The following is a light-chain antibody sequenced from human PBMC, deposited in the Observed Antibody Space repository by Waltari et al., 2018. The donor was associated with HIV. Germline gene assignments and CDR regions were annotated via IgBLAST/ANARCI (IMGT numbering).Light chain of an antibody. Sequence: SSDLTQPPSLSVSPGQTATITCSGDSLPKQFGYWYQQKAGQAPFLIINKDRERPSGIPERFYGSSSGTTVTLTITEVQAEDEADYHCQSADSSGSFWVFGGGTKLTVL. CDR2: KDR. CDR1: SLPKQF. J-gene: IGLJ3*02. CDR3: QSADSSGSFWV. V-gene: IGLV3-25*03.